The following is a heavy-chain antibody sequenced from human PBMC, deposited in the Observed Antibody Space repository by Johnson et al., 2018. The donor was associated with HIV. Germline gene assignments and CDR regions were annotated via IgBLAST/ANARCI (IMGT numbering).Heavy chain of an antibody. CDR1: GFTFTTYG. D-gene: IGHD1-26*01. Sequence: QVQLVESGGGVVQPGRSLRLSCAASGFTFTTYGMDWVRQAPGKGLEWVAFIRYDGSSKYYADSVKGRFTVSRDNSKNTLYLQMKSLRPEDTAVYYCAKESKWESRTPHAFDLWGQGTKVTVSS. CDR2: IRYDGSSK. V-gene: IGHV3-30*02. J-gene: IGHJ3*01. CDR3: AKESKWESRTPHAFDL.